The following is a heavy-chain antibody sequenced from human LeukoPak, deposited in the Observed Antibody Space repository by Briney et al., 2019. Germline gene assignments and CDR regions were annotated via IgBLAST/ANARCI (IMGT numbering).Heavy chain of an antibody. CDR3: AREGSYCVGGDCYSFDF. Sequence: ASVRVSCKASGYKFISHYLQWVRQAPGLGPEWMGWMHGGNGNTRYAEKFEGRVTMTRDTSTSTAHMDLSSLTSDDTAVYYCAREGSYCVGGDCYSFDFWGQGTLVTVSS. V-gene: IGHV1-2*02. D-gene: IGHD2-21*02. CDR1: GYKFISHY. CDR2: MHGGNGNT. J-gene: IGHJ4*02.